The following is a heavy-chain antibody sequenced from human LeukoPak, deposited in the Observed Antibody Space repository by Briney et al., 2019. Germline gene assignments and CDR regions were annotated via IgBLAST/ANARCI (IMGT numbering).Heavy chain of an antibody. CDR3: ARDSAGYDY. Sequence: PGGSLRLSCAASGITFRTFWMSWVRQAPGKGLEWVANLKEDGSDKYYADSVKGRFTISRDNAKNSLFLQMNSLRVDDPAIYYCARDSAGYDYWGQGTLVTVSS. CDR2: LKEDGSDK. CDR1: GITFRTFW. V-gene: IGHV3-7*01. D-gene: IGHD5-12*01. J-gene: IGHJ4*02.